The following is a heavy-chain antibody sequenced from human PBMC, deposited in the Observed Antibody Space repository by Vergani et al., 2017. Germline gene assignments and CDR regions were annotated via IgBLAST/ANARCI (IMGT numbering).Heavy chain of an antibody. CDR3: SSGSXVVVPAAKWDWFYP. D-gene: IGHD2-2*01. V-gene: IGHV4-34*01. CDR2: INHSGST. J-gene: IGHJ5*02. Sequence: QVQLQQWGAGLLKPSETLTLTCAVYGGSFSGYYWSWIRQPQGKGLEWSGEINHSGSTNYNPSLKSRLTISVDTSKNQLSLKLSSVTAADTAVYYCSSGSXVVVPAAKWDWFYPWGQGSLVTVSS. CDR1: GGSFSGYY.